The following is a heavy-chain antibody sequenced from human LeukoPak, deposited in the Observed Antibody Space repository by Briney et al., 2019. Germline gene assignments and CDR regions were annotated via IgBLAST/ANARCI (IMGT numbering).Heavy chain of an antibody. CDR2: INPNSGGT. D-gene: IGHD3-22*01. CDR3: ARAPRFSGYYGD. Sequence: PWASVTVSCKAPGYTFTGYYMHWVRQAPGQGLEWMGWINPNSGGTNYAQKFQGRVTMTRDTSISTAYMELSRLRSDDTAVYYCARAPRFSGYYGDWGQGTLVTVSS. CDR1: GYTFTGYY. V-gene: IGHV1-2*02. J-gene: IGHJ4*02.